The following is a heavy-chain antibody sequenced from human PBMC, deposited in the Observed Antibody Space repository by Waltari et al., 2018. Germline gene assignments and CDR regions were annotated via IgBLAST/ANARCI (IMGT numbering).Heavy chain of an antibody. CDR3: ARSKFPHDYGDYAPFDY. J-gene: IGHJ4*02. V-gene: IGHV1-3*01. D-gene: IGHD4-17*01. CDR1: GYTVTSYA. Sequence: QVQLVQSGAEVKKPGASVKVSCKASGYTVTSYAMNWVRQAPGQRLEWMGWINAGNGNTKYSQKFQSRVTITRDTSAGTAYMELSSLGYDATAVYYCARSKFPHDYGDYAPFDYWGQGTLVTVSS. CDR2: INAGNGNT.